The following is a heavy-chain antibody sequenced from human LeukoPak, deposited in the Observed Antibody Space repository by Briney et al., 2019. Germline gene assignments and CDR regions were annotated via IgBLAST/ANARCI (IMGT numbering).Heavy chain of an antibody. CDR3: ARDSQQWLHIPRLDY. CDR1: GGTFSSYA. D-gene: IGHD6-19*01. V-gene: IGHV1-69*01. Sequence: SVKVSCKASGGTFSSYAISWVRQAPGQGLEWMGGIIPIFGTANYAQKFQGRVTITADESTSTAYMELSSLRSEDTAVYYCARDSQQWLHIPRLDYWGQGTLVTVSS. CDR2: IIPIFGTA. J-gene: IGHJ4*02.